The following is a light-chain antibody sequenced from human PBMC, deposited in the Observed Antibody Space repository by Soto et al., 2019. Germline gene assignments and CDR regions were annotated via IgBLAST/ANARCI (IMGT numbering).Light chain of an antibody. CDR2: DAS. CDR1: QSVSSY. J-gene: IGKJ3*01. CDR3: QQRSNWPLT. V-gene: IGKV3-11*01. Sequence: EIVLTQSPAPLSLSPGERATLSCSASQSVSSYLAWYQQKPGQAPRLLIFDASHRATGIPARFSGSGSGTDFTLTISSLEHEDFAVYYCQQRSNWPLTFGHGTKVDIK.